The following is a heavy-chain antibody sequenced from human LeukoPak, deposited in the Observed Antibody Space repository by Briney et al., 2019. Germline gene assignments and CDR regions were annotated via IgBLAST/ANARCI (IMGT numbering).Heavy chain of an antibody. CDR2: VKSDGSNP. V-gene: IGHV3-74*01. J-gene: IGHJ5*02. Sequence: GGSLRLYCAASRFSFSNYWMHWVRQAPGKGLVWVSRVKSDGSNPSYADSVKGRFTISRDNAANMLYLQMNTLGDGDTAGYYFARDIFSWLGSRDLGGQGTLV. CDR3: ARDIFSWLGSRDL. CDR1: RFSFSNYW. D-gene: IGHD3-10*01.